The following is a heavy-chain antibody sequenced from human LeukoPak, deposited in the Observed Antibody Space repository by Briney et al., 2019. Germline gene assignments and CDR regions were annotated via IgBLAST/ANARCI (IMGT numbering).Heavy chain of an antibody. CDR2: INNDGSTS. CDR1: GFTFSSYG. J-gene: IGHJ4*02. V-gene: IGHV3-74*01. Sequence: GGSLRLSCAASGFTFSSYGMHWVRQAPGKGLVWVSLINNDGSTSSYADSVKGRFTISRDNAKKTLYLQMNSLRAEDTAVYYCARGGYLGRVIDYWGQGTLVTVSS. CDR3: ARGGYLGRVIDY. D-gene: IGHD3-16*01.